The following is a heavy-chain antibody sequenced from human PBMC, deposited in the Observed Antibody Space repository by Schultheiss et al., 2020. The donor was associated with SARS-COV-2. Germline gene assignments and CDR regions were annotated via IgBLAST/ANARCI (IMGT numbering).Heavy chain of an antibody. V-gene: IGHV4-34*09. CDR3: ARERPRDAFDI. CDR1: GGSFSGYY. J-gene: IGHJ3*02. Sequence: SQTLSLTCAVYGGSFSGYYWSWIRQPPGKGLEWIGSIYYSGSTYYNPSLKSRVTISVDTSKNQFSLKLSSVTAADTAVYYCARERPRDAFDIWGQGTMVTVSS. CDR2: IYYSGST.